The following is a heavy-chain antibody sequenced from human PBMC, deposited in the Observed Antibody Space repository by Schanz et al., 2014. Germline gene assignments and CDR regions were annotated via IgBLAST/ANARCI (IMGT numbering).Heavy chain of an antibody. CDR1: GFTFNGHA. CDR2: TSYDGNQK. CDR3: ARDDKRYFDWLSTFDL. Sequence: QVQLVESGGGVVQPGGSLRLSCESSGFTFNGHAMHWVRQAPGKGLEWVAVTSYDGNQKYYTDSVKGRFTVSRDNSKNTLYLQLNSLRAEDTAVYYCARDDKRYFDWLSTFDLWGQGTMVAVSS. J-gene: IGHJ3*01. D-gene: IGHD3-9*01. V-gene: IGHV3-30*04.